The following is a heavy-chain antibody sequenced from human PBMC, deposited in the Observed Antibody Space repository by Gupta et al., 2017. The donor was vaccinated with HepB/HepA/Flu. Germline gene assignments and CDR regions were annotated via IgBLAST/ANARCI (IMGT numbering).Heavy chain of an antibody. CDR2: INHSGST. V-gene: IGHV4-34*01. CDR1: GGSFSGYY. J-gene: IGHJ5*02. CDR3: ARKYSSSFDP. Sequence: QVQLQQWGAGLLKPSETLSLTCAVYGGSFSGYYWSWIRQPPGKGLEWIGEINHSGSTNYNPSLKSRVTISVDTSKNQFSLKLSSVTAADTAVYYCARKYSSSFDPWGQGTLVTVSS. D-gene: IGHD6-6*01.